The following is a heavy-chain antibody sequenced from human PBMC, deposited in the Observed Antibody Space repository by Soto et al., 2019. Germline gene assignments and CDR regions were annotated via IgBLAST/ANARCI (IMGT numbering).Heavy chain of an antibody. CDR2: NYYSGST. CDR1: GGSISSGGYY. V-gene: IGHV4-31*03. D-gene: IGHD5-18*01. CDR3: ARAVDTALGNWFDP. Sequence: SETLSLTCTVSGGSISSGGYYWSWIRQHPGKGLEWIGYNYYSGSTYYNPSLKSRVTISVDTSKNQFSLKLSSVTAADTAVYYCARAVDTALGNWFDPWGQGTLVTVSS. J-gene: IGHJ5*02.